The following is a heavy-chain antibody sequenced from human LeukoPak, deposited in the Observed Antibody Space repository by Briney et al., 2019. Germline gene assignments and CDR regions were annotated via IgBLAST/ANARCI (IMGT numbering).Heavy chain of an antibody. J-gene: IGHJ5*02. CDR3: AMQVGIYGDYNNWFDP. Sequence: TLSLTCGVSGGSISSTNWWTWVRQPPGEGLEWIGEVHLSGRTNYNPSLESRVTMSVDMSENHISLKLTSVTAADTAVYYCAMQVGIYGDYNNWFDPWGQGARVTVSS. CDR1: GGSISSTNW. V-gene: IGHV4-4*02. D-gene: IGHD4-17*01. CDR2: VHLSGRT.